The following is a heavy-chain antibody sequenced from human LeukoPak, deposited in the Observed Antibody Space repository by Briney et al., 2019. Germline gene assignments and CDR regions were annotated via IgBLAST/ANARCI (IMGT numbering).Heavy chain of an antibody. CDR1: GFTFSSYA. D-gene: IGHD6-6*01. Sequence: PGGSLRLSCAASGFTFSSYAMHWVRQAPGEGLEWVAVISYDGSNKYYADSVKGRFTISRDNSKNTLYLQMNSLRAEDTAVYYCARGGVEYSSSPFDYWGQGTLVTVSS. CDR3: ARGGVEYSSSPFDY. CDR2: ISYDGSNK. V-gene: IGHV3-30*01. J-gene: IGHJ4*02.